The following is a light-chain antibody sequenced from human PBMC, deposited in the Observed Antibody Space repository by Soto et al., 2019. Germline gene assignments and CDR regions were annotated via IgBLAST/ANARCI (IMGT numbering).Light chain of an antibody. CDR2: DVS. J-gene: IGLJ1*01. Sequence: SALTKPASVYGSPGQSSTISCNGTSSDVGGYEYVSWYQQHPGKAPKRIIYDVSDRPSGVSNRFSGSKSGNTASLAISGLQAEDEADYYCSSYTTSSPLGVFGTGTKVTVL. CDR3: SSYTTSSPLGV. CDR1: SSDVGGYEY. V-gene: IGLV2-14*03.